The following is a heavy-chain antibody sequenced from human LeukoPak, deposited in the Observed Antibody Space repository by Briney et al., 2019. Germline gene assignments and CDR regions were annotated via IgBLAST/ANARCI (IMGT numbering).Heavy chain of an antibody. J-gene: IGHJ6*04. CDR2: ISAYNGNT. V-gene: IGHV1-18*04. CDR3: ARLCSSTSCYPHCYYGMDG. Sequence: ASVKVSCKASGYTFTSYGISWVRQAPGQGLEWMGWISAYNGNTNYAQKLQGRVTITTDTSTSTDYKELRSLRSDDTAVYYCARLCSSTSCYPHCYYGMDGWGKGTTVTVSS. D-gene: IGHD2-2*01. CDR1: GYTFTSYG.